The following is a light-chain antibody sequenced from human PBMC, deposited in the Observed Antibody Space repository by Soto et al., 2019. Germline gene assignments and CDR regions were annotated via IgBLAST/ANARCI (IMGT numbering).Light chain of an antibody. Sequence: IVLTQSPGTLSLSPGERATVYCRVSQSVSSYLAWFQQKPGQAPRLLIYDASNRATGIPARFSGSGSGTDFTLTISSLEPEDFAVYYCQQRSNWLTFGGGTKVDIK. CDR3: QQRSNWLT. J-gene: IGKJ4*01. CDR2: DAS. CDR1: QSVSSY. V-gene: IGKV3-11*01.